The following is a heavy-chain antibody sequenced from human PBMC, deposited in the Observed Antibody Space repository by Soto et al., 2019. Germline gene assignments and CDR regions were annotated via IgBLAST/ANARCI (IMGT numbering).Heavy chain of an antibody. CDR2: FAPSTGDT. CDR1: GFTFSNYD. CDR3: ARGTAVDY. Sequence: GGSLRLSCAASGFTFSNYDMTWVRQAPGKGLEWVSSFAPSTGDTFYADSVKGRFFISRDISKNTLYLQMDSLRAEDTAVYYCARGTAVDYWGQGTLVTVSS. V-gene: IGHV3-23*01. J-gene: IGHJ4*02. D-gene: IGHD1-1*01.